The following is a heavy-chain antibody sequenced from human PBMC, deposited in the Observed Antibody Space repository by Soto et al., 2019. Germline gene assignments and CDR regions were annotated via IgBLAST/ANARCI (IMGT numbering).Heavy chain of an antibody. J-gene: IGHJ5*02. CDR2: IYATGTT. Sequence: SETLSLTCTVSGASISGFYWSWIRKSAGKGLEWIGRIYATGTTDYNPSLKSRVMMSVDTSKKRFSLKLRSVTAADTAVYYCVRDGMKPLRDWFHPWGQGLSVTVSS. CDR3: VRDGMKPLRDWFHP. D-gene: IGHD1-1*01. CDR1: GASISGFY. V-gene: IGHV4-4*07.